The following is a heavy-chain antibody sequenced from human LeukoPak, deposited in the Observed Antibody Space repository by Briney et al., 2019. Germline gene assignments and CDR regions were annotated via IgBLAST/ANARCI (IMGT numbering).Heavy chain of an antibody. Sequence: PSETLSLTCTVSGGSISSYYWSWIRQPAGKGLEWIGRIYTSGSTNYNPSLKSRVTISLDKSKNQFSLKLSSVTAADTAVYYCATNYGVLTPLGYWGQGTLVTVSS. D-gene: IGHD4-17*01. CDR2: IYTSGST. CDR3: ATNYGVLTPLGY. V-gene: IGHV4-4*07. CDR1: GGSISSYY. J-gene: IGHJ4*02.